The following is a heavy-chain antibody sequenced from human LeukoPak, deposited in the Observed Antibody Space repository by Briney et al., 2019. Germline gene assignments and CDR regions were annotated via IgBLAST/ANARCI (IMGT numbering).Heavy chain of an antibody. CDR1: GFSFSTYA. D-gene: IGHD3-22*01. V-gene: IGHV3-23*01. Sequence: GGSLRLSCAASGFSFSTYAMSWVRQAPGKGLEWVSAISGSGGNTYYADSVKGRFTISRDNSKNTLYLQMNSLRAEDTAVFYCAKISGDDSSDYWGQGALVTVSS. J-gene: IGHJ4*02. CDR2: ISGSGGNT. CDR3: AKISGDDSSDY.